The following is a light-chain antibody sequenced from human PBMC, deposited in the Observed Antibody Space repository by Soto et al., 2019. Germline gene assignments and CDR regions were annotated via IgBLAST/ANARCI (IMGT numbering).Light chain of an antibody. J-gene: IGLJ1*01. CDR2: EVS. V-gene: IGLV2-8*01. CDR3: SSYAGSYRV. CDR1: SSDVGGYNY. Sequence: QSLLGHPTSASRSPGHSVTISCTGTSSDVGGYNYVSWYQQHPGKAPKLMIYEVSKRPSGVPDRFSGSKSGNTASLTVSGLQAEDEAHYYCSSYAGSYRVFGTGTKVTVL.